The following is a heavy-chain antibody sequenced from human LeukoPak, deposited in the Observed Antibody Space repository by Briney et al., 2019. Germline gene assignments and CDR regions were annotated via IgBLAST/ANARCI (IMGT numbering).Heavy chain of an antibody. CDR1: GGSISSSSYY. CDR3: AKDLSSGYYLLDY. D-gene: IGHD3-22*01. CDR2: IYYSGST. Sequence: SETLSLTCTVSGGSISSSSYYWGWIRQPPGKGLEWIGSIYYSGSTYYNPSLKSRVTISVDTSKNQFSLKLSSVTAADTAVYYCAKDLSSGYYLLDYWGQGTLVTVSS. J-gene: IGHJ4*02. V-gene: IGHV4-39*02.